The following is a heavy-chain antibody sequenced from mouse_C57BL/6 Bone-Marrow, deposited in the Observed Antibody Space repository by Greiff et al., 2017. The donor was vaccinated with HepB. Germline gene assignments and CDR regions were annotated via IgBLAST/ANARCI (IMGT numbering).Heavy chain of an antibody. CDR3: ARSGIYYGPRGVFDV. CDR2: IYPGSGST. V-gene: IGHV1-55*01. Sequence: VQLQQSGAELVKPGASVKMSCKASGYTFTSYWITWVKQRPGQGLEWIGDIYPGSGSTNYNEKFKSKATLTVDTSSSTAYMQLSSLTSEDSAVYYCARSGIYYGPRGVFDVWGTGTTVTVSS. D-gene: IGHD2-1*01. CDR1: GYTFTSYW. J-gene: IGHJ1*03.